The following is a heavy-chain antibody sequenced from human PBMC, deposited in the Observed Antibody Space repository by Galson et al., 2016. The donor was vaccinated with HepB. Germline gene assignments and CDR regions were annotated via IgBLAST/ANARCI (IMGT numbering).Heavy chain of an antibody. V-gene: IGHV4-4*02. CDR3: ARVGGSSGAYFYGLDV. Sequence: SETLSLTCAVSGGSISSSIWWNWVRQPPGKGLEWTGEMSHSGSTNYNPSLKSRVTISVDKSKNQFSLKLTSVTAADTAVYYCARVGGSSGAYFYGLDVWGQGTTVTVSS. D-gene: IGHD1-26*01. CDR1: GGSISSSIW. J-gene: IGHJ6*02. CDR2: MSHSGST.